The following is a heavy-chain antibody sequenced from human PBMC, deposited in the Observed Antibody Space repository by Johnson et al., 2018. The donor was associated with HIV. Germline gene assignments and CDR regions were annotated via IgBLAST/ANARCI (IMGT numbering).Heavy chain of an antibody. J-gene: IGHJ3*02. CDR2: ISYDGSNK. CDR3: ARNGGTVTSDAFDI. CDR1: GFTFSSYG. V-gene: IGHV3-30*03. D-gene: IGHD4-17*01. Sequence: QVQLVESGGGVVQPGRSLRLSCAASGFTFSSYGMHWVRQAPGKGLEWVAVISYDGSNKYYADSVKGRFTISRDNSKNTLYLQMNSLRAEDTAVYYCARNGGTVTSDAFDIWGQGTMVTVSS.